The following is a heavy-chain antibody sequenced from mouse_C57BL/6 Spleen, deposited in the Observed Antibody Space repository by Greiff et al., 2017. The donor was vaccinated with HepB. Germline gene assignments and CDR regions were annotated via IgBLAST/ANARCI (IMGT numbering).Heavy chain of an antibody. CDR2: IYPGSGST. CDR1: GYTFTSYW. CDR3: SLRDYYYFDY. Sequence: QVHVKQPGAELVKPGASVKMSCKASGYTFTSYWITWVKQRPGQGLEWIGDIYPGSGSTNYNEKFKSKATLTVDTSSSTTYMQLSSLTSGDAAVYYCSLRDYYYFDYWGQGTTLTVSS. V-gene: IGHV1-55*01. D-gene: IGHD1-1*01. J-gene: IGHJ2*01.